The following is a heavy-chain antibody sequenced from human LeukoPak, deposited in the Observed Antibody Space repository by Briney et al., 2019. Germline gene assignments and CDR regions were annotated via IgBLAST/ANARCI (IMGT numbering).Heavy chain of an antibody. D-gene: IGHD2-2*01. Sequence: ASVKVSCKVSGYTLTELSMHWVRQAPGKGPEWRGWFDPEDGETIYAQKFQGRVTMTEDTSTDTAYMELSSLRSEDTAVYYCATSIVPAAIEGYYYYMDVWGKGTTVTVSS. CDR3: ATSIVPAAIEGYYYYMDV. CDR1: GYTLTELS. CDR2: FDPEDGET. V-gene: IGHV1-24*01. J-gene: IGHJ6*03.